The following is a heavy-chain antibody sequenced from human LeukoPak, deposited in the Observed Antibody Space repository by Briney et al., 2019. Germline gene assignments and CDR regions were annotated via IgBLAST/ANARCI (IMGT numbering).Heavy chain of an antibody. V-gene: IGHV1-2*02. Sequence: ASVKVSCKASGYTFTDYYIHWVRQAPGQGLEWMGWINPNSGATSYAQKFQGRVTMTRDTSTSTAYMELTRLRSGDTAVYYCAKERGEATGTTGENYFDPWGQGTLVTVSS. CDR2: INPNSGAT. D-gene: IGHD1-1*01. CDR1: GYTFTDYY. J-gene: IGHJ5*02. CDR3: AKERGEATGTTGENYFDP.